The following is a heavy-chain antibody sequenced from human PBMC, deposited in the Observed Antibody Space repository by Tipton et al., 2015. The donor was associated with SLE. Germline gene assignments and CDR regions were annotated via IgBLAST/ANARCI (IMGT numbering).Heavy chain of an antibody. CDR3: ARGFWNGSYIGYFDS. J-gene: IGHJ4*02. D-gene: IGHD3-3*01. V-gene: IGHV3-48*03. CDR1: GFTFSSQE. Sequence: SLRLSCTASGFTFSSQEMNWVRQAPGKGLEWVSYISSGGTFIHYADAVKGRFTISRDNAKNSLYLQMNSLRAEDTAVYYCARGFWNGSYIGYFDSWGQGAPVTVSS. CDR2: ISSGGTFI.